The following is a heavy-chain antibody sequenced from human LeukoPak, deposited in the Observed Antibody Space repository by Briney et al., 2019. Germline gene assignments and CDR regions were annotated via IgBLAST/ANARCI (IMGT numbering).Heavy chain of an antibody. Sequence: SETLSLTCAVYGGSFSGYYWNWIRQPPGKGLEWIGEINQSGSTNYNPSLKSRVTLSVDTSNNQFSLELSSVTAADTAVYYCARRPGYCPNGVCYKRNWFDPWGQGTLVTVSS. CDR2: INQSGST. J-gene: IGHJ5*02. D-gene: IGHD2-8*01. V-gene: IGHV4-34*01. CDR3: ARRPGYCPNGVCYKRNWFDP. CDR1: GGSFSGYY.